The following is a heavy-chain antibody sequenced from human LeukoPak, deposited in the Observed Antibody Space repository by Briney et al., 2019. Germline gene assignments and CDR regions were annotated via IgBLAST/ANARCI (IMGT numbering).Heavy chain of an antibody. V-gene: IGHV3-30*01. CDR2: ISYDGSNK. D-gene: IGHD5-12*01. Sequence: HPGRSLRLSCAASGFTFSSYAMHWVRQAPGKGLXXXAVISYDGSNKYYADSVKGRFTISRDNSKNTLYLQMNSLRAEDTAVYYCARAAGGYRGYFDYWGQGTLVTVSS. CDR1: GFTFSSYA. CDR3: ARAAGGYRGYFDY. J-gene: IGHJ4*02.